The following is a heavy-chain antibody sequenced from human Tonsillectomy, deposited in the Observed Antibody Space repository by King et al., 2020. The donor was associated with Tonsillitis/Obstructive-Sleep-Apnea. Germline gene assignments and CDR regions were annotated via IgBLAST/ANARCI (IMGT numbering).Heavy chain of an antibody. V-gene: IGHV3-74*01. Sequence: VQLVESGGGLVQPGGSLRLSCAASGFTFSSYWMHWVRQAPGKGLVWVSRINSDGSSTSYADSVKGRFTISRDNAKNTLYLQMNSLRAEDTAVYYCAVRYFDWLRADVDYWGQGTLVTVSS. CDR1: GFTFSSYW. CDR2: INSDGSST. J-gene: IGHJ4*02. D-gene: IGHD3-9*01. CDR3: AVRYFDWLRADVDY.